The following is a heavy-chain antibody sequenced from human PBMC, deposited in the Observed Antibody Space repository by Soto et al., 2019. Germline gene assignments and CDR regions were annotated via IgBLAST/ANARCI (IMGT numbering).Heavy chain of an antibody. Sequence: QVQLQESGPGLVKPSETLSLTCTVSGGSISSYYWSWIRQPPGKGLEWIGYIYYSGSTNYNPSLKSRVTISVDTSKNQFSLKLSSVTAADTAVYYCARVVTIFDGAAFDIWGQGTMVTVSS. CDR2: IYYSGST. V-gene: IGHV4-59*01. CDR1: GGSISSYY. D-gene: IGHD3-9*01. CDR3: ARVVTIFDGAAFDI. J-gene: IGHJ3*02.